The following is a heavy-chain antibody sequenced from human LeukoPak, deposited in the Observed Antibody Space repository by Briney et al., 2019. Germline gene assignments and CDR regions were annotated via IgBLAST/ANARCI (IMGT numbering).Heavy chain of an antibody. CDR1: GFTFSSYW. Sequence: GGSLRLSCAASGFTFSSYWMSWVRQDPGKGLEWVANIKHDGSEKTYVDSVKGRFTISRDNAQNSLYLHMDSLRAEDTAVYYCARDSGNTWYIQYWGQGTLITVS. V-gene: IGHV3-7*01. CDR2: IKHDGSEK. CDR3: ARDSGNTWYIQY. D-gene: IGHD6-13*01. J-gene: IGHJ4*02.